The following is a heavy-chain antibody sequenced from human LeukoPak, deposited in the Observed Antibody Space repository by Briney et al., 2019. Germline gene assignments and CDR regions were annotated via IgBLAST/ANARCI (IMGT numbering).Heavy chain of an antibody. J-gene: IGHJ4*02. CDR2: IKSKTDGGTT. Sequence: GGSLRLSCAASGFTFSNAWMSWVRQAPGKGLEWVGRIKSKTDGGTTDCAAPVKGRFTISRDDSKNTLYLQMNSLKTEDTAVYYCTTVYRGYSYGYDYWGQGTLVTVSS. D-gene: IGHD5-18*01. CDR1: GFTFSNAW. CDR3: TTVYRGYSYGYDY. V-gene: IGHV3-15*01.